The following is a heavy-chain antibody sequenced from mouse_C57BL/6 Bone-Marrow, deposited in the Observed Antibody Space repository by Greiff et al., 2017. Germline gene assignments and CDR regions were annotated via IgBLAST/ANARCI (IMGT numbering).Heavy chain of an antibody. CDR3: AKGPFDY. CDR2: IYPGDGDT. V-gene: IGHV1-82*01. J-gene: IGHJ2*01. CDR1: GYAFSSSW. Sequence: QVTLKVSGPELVKPGASVKISCKASGYAFSSSWMNWVKQRPGKGLEWIGRIYPGDGDTNYNGKFKGKATLTADKSSSTAYMQLSSLTSEDSAVYFCAKGPFDYWGQGTTLTVSS. D-gene: IGHD3-3*01.